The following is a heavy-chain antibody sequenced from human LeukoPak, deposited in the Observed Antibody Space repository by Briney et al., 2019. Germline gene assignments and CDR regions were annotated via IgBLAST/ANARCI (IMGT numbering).Heavy chain of an antibody. J-gene: IGHJ4*02. Sequence: SETLSLTCTVSGGSISGSFYYWGWIRQPPGKGLEWIGSIYYSGGTYYNPSLKSRVTISVDTSKNQFSLNLSSVTVADTAVYYRARRGLIDYWGQGTLVTVSS. V-gene: IGHV4-39*01. CDR3: ARRGLIDY. CDR2: IYYSGGT. D-gene: IGHD6-19*01. CDR1: GGSISGSFYY.